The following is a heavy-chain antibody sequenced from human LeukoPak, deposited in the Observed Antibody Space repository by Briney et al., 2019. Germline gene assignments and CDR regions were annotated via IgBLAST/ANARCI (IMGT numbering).Heavy chain of an antibody. CDR1: GFTFSSYS. CDR3: ARVWDCSSTSCYGPVYGMDV. J-gene: IGHJ6*02. D-gene: IGHD2-2*01. V-gene: IGHV3-21*01. CDR2: ISSSSSYI. Sequence: GVLRLSCAASGFTFSSYSMNWVRQAPGKGLEWVSSISSSSSYIYYADSVKGRFTISRDNAKNSLYLQMNSLRAEDTAVYYCARVWDCSSTSCYGPVYGMDVWGQGTTVTVSS.